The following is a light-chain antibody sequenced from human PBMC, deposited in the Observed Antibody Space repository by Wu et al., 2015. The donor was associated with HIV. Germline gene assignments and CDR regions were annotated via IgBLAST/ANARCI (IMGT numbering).Light chain of an antibody. CDR3: QQYNTWPPVT. CDR2: GAS. J-gene: IGKJ1*01. V-gene: IGKV3-15*01. Sequence: EIVLTQSPATLSLSPGERATLSCRASQSVSSYLAWYTXKPGQAPRLLIYGASTRASGFPSRFSGSGSGTEFTLTISSLQSEDFAVYYCQQYNTWPPVTFGQGTKVEIK. CDR1: QSVSSY.